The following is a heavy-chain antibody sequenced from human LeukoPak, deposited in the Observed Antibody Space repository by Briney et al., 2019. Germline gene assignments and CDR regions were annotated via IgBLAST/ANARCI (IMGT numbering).Heavy chain of an antibody. D-gene: IGHD6-13*01. V-gene: IGHV4-31*11. CDR2: IYYSGST. Sequence: SGTLSLTCDVSGASISRGSWWSWIRQHPGKGLEWIGYIYYSGSTYYNPSLKSRVTISVDTSKNQFSLKLSSVTAADTAFYYCARAYTSSCRWFDPWGQGTLVTVSS. CDR1: GASISRGSW. J-gene: IGHJ5*02. CDR3: ARAYTSSCRWFDP.